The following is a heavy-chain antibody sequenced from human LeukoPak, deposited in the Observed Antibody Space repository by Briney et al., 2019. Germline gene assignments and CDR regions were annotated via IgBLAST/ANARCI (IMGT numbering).Heavy chain of an antibody. CDR2: ISWNSGSI. CDR1: GFTFDDYA. D-gene: IGHD2-2*01. Sequence: PGGSLRLSCAASGFTFDDYAMHWVRQAPGKGLEWVSGISWNSGSIGYADSVKGRFTISRDNAKNSLYLQMNSLRAEDTAVYYCASSADIVVVPAAHEGDYWGQGTLVTVSS. CDR3: ASSADIVVVPAAHEGDY. V-gene: IGHV3-9*01. J-gene: IGHJ4*02.